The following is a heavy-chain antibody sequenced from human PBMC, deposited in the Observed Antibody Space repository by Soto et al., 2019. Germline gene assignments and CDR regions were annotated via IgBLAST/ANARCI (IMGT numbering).Heavy chain of an antibody. D-gene: IGHD3-16*01. CDR2: IYYSGST. CDR3: ARVLIDLYPETNNYFDY. V-gene: IGHV4-59*01. CDR1: GGSISSYY. J-gene: IGHJ4*02. Sequence: QVQLQESGPGLVKPSETLSLTCTVSGGSISSYYWSWIRQPPGKGLEWIGYIYYSGSTNYNPSLKSRVTISVDTSKNQFSLKLSSVTAADTAVYYCARVLIDLYPETNNYFDYWGQGTLVTVSS.